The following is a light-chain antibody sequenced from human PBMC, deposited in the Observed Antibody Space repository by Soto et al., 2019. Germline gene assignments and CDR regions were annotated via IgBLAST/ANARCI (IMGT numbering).Light chain of an antibody. V-gene: IGKV3-11*01. CDR3: QQRSNLPPT. Sequence: EIVLTQSPATLSLSPVEIATLSCMASQSVDIYLAWYRQIPGQAPRLLIYDASNRATGIPDRFSGGGSGTDFTLTISSLEPEDFAIYYCQQRSNLPPTFGQGTRLEIK. CDR2: DAS. CDR1: QSVDIY. J-gene: IGKJ5*01.